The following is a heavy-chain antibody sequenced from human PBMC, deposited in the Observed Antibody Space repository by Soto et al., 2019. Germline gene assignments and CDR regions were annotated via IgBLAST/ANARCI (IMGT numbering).Heavy chain of an antibody. CDR1: GGSVSRSNW. CDR3: ARGPGLVVSADNASDI. J-gene: IGHJ3*02. V-gene: IGHV4-4*02. D-gene: IGHD2-8*02. CDR2: TYHSGSA. Sequence: QVQLQESGPGLVKPSGTLSLPCAVSGGSVSRSNWCRWVRQSPGEGLEWMGETYHSGSAHYTPSHTRQATITLDKTSPQLSLSATPVPGADTPVYYCARGPGLVVSADNASDIRGPGTRITV.